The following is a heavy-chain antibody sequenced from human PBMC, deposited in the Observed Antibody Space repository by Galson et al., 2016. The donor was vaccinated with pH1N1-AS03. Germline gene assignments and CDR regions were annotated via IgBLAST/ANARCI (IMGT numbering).Heavy chain of an antibody. CDR3: ATYGSGSRGGFDY. CDR1: GYTFSRYY. Sequence: SVKVSCKASGYTFSRYYMHWMRQAPGQGPEWMGVIDPSIGSTTYAQKFQGRVTMTSDTATTTAYMELSSLRSDDTAVYYCATYGSGSRGGFDYWGQGALITVSS. CDR2: IDPSIGST. J-gene: IGHJ4*02. V-gene: IGHV1-46*01. D-gene: IGHD3-10*01.